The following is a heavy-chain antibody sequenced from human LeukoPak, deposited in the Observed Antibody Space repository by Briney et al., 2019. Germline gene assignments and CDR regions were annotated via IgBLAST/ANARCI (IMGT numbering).Heavy chain of an antibody. Sequence: GGSLRLSCAASGFXFSTYWISWVRQAPGKGLEWVANIKQDGSEKYFVDSVKGRFTISRDNAKNSLYLQMNSLRAEDTAVYYCARDQDAYSSGWYGVFDYWGQGTLVTVSS. CDR1: GFXFSTYW. J-gene: IGHJ4*02. CDR3: ARDQDAYSSGWYGVFDY. CDR2: IKQDGSEK. D-gene: IGHD6-19*01. V-gene: IGHV3-7*05.